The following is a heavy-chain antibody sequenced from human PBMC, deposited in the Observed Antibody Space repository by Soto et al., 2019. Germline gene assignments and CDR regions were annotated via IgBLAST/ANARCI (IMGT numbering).Heavy chain of an antibody. J-gene: IGHJ5*02. D-gene: IGHD3-9*01. CDR1: GFTFSSYG. CDR2: ISYDGSNK. Sequence: GGSLRLSCAASGFTFSSYGMHWVRQAPGKGLEWVAVISYDGSNKYYADSVKGRFTISRDNSKNTLYLQMNSLRAEDTAVYYCAKDLGGLVKNWFDPWGQGTLVTVSS. CDR3: AKDLGGLVKNWFDP. V-gene: IGHV3-30*18.